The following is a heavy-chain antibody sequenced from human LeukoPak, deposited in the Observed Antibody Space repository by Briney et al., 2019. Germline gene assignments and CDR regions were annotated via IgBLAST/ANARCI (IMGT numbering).Heavy chain of an antibody. CDR1: GFTFSSYW. V-gene: IGHV3-7*01. J-gene: IGHJ4*02. Sequence: GGSLRLSCAASGFTFSSYWMSWVRQAPGKGLEWVANIKQDGSEKYYADSVKGRFTISRDNSKNTLYLQMNSLRAEDTAVYYCARDLASGTKGSRVLDYWGQGALVTVSS. CDR2: IKQDGSEK. D-gene: IGHD1-26*01. CDR3: ARDLASGTKGSRVLDY.